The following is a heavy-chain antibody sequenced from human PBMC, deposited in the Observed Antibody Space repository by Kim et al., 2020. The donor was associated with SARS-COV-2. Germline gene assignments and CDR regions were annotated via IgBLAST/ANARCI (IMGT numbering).Heavy chain of an antibody. J-gene: IGHJ5*02. CDR3: ARVPTTTAWGGYSGYDSSWGWFDP. Sequence: GGSLRLSCAASGFTFSSYAMHWVRQAPGKGLEWVAVISYDGSNKYYADSVKGRFTISRDNSKNTLYLQMNSLRAEDTAVYYCARVPTTTAWGGYSGYDSSWGWFDPWGQGTLVTVSS. D-gene: IGHD5-12*01. V-gene: IGHV3-30-3*01. CDR2: ISYDGSNK. CDR1: GFTFSSYA.